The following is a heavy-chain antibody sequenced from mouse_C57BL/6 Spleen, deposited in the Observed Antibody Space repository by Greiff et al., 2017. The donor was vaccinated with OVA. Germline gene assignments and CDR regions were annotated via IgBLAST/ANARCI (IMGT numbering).Heavy chain of an antibody. CDR1: GFTFSSYA. CDR3: ARDSDGYYGEGYFDV. V-gene: IGHV5-4*01. CDR2: ISDGGSYT. J-gene: IGHJ1*03. Sequence: EVQGVESGGGLVKPGGSLKLSCAASGFTFSSYALSWVRQTPEKRLEWVATISDGGSYTYYPDKVKGRFTISRDNAKNNLYLQMSHLKSEDTAMYYCARDSDGYYGEGYFDVWGTGTTVTVSS. D-gene: IGHD2-3*01.